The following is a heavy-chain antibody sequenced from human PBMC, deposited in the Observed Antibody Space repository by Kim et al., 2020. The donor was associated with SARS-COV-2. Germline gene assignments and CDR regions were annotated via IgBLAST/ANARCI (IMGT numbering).Heavy chain of an antibody. Sequence: ASVKVSCKASGYTFTSYAMNWVRQAPGQGLEWMGWINTNTGNPTYAQGFTGRFVVSLDTSVSTAYLQISSLKAEDTAVDYCAREGDQLLQHVKTYYYYYGMDVWGQGTTVTVSS. CDR2: INTNTGNP. J-gene: IGHJ6*02. D-gene: IGHD2-2*01. CDR3: AREGDQLLQHVKTYYYYYGMDV. CDR1: GYTFTSYA. V-gene: IGHV7-4-1*02.